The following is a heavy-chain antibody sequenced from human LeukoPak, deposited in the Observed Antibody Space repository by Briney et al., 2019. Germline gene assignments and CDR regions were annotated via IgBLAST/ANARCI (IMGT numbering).Heavy chain of an antibody. CDR1: GYTFTSYD. CDR2: MNPNSGNT. CDR3: ARDRGGYYSISWFDP. Sequence: GASVKVSCKASGYTFTSYDINWVRQATGQGLEWMGWMNPNSGNTGYAQKFQGRVTMTRDMSTSTVYMELSSLRSEDTAVYYCARDRGGYYSISWFDPWGQGTLVTVSS. V-gene: IGHV1-8*01. D-gene: IGHD3-22*01. J-gene: IGHJ5*02.